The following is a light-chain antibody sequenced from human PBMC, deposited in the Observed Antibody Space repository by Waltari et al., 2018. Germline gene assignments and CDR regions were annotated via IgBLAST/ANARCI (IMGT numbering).Light chain of an antibody. J-gene: IGKJ2*01. CDR3: MQARQTPFT. V-gene: IGKV2-28*01. CDR2: LGS. Sequence: EIVMTQSPLSLPVTPGEPASISCRSSQSLRHLNGYNYLDWYLQKPGQSPKLLIYLGSSRASGVPGRCSGSGSGTDFTLRISRVEADDVGVYYCMQARQTPFTFGQGTKLEI. CDR1: QSLRHLNGYNY.